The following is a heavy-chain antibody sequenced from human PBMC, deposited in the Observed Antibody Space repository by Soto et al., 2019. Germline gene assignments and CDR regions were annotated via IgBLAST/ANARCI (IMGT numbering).Heavy chain of an antibody. J-gene: IGHJ4*02. CDR2: INHLTTT. D-gene: IGHD5-18*01. V-gene: IGHV4-34*01. Sequence: SETLSLTCAVYGGSFSSYHWSWIRQTPGKGLEWIGEINHLTTTNYNPSLKSRVIISLDTPKNQFSLKLSSVTAADTAVYYCERPYDTALAPIFWGQGILVTVSS. CDR1: GGSFSSYH. CDR3: ERPYDTALAPIF.